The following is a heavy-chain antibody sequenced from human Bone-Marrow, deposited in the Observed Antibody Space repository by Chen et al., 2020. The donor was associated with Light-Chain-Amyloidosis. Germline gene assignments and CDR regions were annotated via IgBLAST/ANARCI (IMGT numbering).Heavy chain of an antibody. J-gene: IGHJ4*02. CDR1: GGSFSGYY. Sequence: QVQLQQWGAGLLKPSEPLSLTCAVYGGSFSGYYWSWIRQPPGKGLEWIGEINHSGSTNYNPSLKSRLTRSVDTSKKQLALKLSSVTAADTAVYYCARGRGGGWGSYYDWGQGTLVTVSS. D-gene: IGHD1-26*01. CDR3: ARGRGGGWGSYYD. CDR2: INHSGST. V-gene: IGHV4-34*01.